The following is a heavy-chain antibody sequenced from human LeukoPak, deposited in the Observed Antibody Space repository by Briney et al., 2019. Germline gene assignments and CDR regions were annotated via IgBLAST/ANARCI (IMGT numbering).Heavy chain of an antibody. D-gene: IGHD3-3*01. V-gene: IGHV4-34*01. CDR3: ARGPSPNYDLWSGYYAHYYYYMDV. CDR1: GGSFSGYY. Sequence: TSETLSLTCAVYGGSFSGYYWSWIRQPPGKGLEWIGEINHSGSTNYNPSLKSRVTISVDTSKNQFSLKLSSVTAADTAVYYCARGPSPNYDLWSGYYAHYYYYMDVWGKGTTVTVSS. J-gene: IGHJ6*03. CDR2: INHSGST.